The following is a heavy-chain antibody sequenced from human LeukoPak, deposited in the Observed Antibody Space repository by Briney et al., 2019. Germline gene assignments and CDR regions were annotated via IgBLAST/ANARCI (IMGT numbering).Heavy chain of an antibody. CDR1: GGAISSYY. CDR3: ARGYSSSWYRYFDY. V-gene: IGHV4-59*01. CDR2: IYYSGST. D-gene: IGHD6-13*01. Sequence: SETLSLTCTVSGGAISSYYWSWIRQPPGKGLEWIGYIYYSGSTNYNPSLKSRVTISVDTSKNQFSLKLSSVTAADTAVYYCARGYSSSWYRYFDYWGQGTLVTVSS. J-gene: IGHJ4*02.